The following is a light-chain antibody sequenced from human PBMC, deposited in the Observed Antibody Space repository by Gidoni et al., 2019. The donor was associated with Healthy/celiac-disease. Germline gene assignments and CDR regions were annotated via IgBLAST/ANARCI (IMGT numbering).Light chain of an antibody. V-gene: IGKV2-28*01. CDR3: MQALQTPPYT. Sequence: IVMTQSPLSLPVTPGEPASISCRSRQCLLHSNGYNYLDWYLQKPGQSPQLLIYLGSNRASGVPDRFSGSGSGTDFTLKISRVEAEDVGVYYCMQALQTPPYTFGLGTKLEIK. CDR2: LGS. CDR1: QCLLHSNGYNY. J-gene: IGKJ2*01.